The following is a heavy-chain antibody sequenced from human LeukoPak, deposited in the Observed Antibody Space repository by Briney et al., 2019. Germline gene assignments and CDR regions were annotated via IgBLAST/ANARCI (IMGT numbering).Heavy chain of an antibody. J-gene: IGHJ3*02. D-gene: IGHD3-10*01. V-gene: IGHV4-59*12. Sequence: ASETLSLTCTVSGGSISSYYWSWIRQPPGKGLEWIGYIYYSGSTNYNPSLKSRVTISVDTSKNQFSLKLSSVTAADTAVYYCARRPRGVRGVISAFDIWGQGTMVTVSS. CDR3: ARRPRGVRGVISAFDI. CDR2: IYYSGST. CDR1: GGSISSYY.